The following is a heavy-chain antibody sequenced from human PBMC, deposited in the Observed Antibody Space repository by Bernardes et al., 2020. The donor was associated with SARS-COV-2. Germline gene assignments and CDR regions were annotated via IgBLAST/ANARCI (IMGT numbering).Heavy chain of an antibody. J-gene: IGHJ4*02. Sequence: GGSLRLSCAASGFTFSSFWMAWVRQAPGKGLEWVANIKQDGSEKFYVDSVKGRFTISRDNAKNSLYLQMNSLRAEDTAVYYCARQVEGELLRFLEWLSNPAGFDSWGQGTLVTVSS. CDR1: GFTFSSFW. CDR2: IKQDGSEK. CDR3: ARQVEGELLRFLEWLSNPAGFDS. D-gene: IGHD3-3*01. V-gene: IGHV3-7*01.